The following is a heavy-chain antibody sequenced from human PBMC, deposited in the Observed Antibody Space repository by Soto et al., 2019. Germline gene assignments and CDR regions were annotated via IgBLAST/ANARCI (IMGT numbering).Heavy chain of an antibody. V-gene: IGHV3-30-3*01. J-gene: IGHJ6*02. CDR1: GFTFSSYS. CDR2: ISYDRSNK. CDR3: ARDDYYYYGMDV. Sequence: GGSLILSCAASGFTFSSYSMHWVRQAPGKGLEWVAVISYDRSNKYYADSVKGRFTISRDNSKNTLYLQMNSLRAEDTAVYYCARDDYYYYGMDVWGQGTTVTVSS.